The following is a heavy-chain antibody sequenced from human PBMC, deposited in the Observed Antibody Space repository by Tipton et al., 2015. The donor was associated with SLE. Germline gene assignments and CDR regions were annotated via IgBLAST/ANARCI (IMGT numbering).Heavy chain of an antibody. V-gene: IGHV6-1*01. Sequence: GLVKPSETLSLTCAISGDSVSSNSADWSWIRLSPSGGLEWLGWTYYRSKWYNDYAVSVQSRITIQADTSKNQFSLQLKSVTPEDTGVYYCARDDGSGRRFDVWGQGTVVTVSS. CDR1: GDSVSSNSAD. CDR3: ARDDGSGRRFDV. J-gene: IGHJ3*01. CDR2: TYYRSKWYN. D-gene: IGHD6-19*01.